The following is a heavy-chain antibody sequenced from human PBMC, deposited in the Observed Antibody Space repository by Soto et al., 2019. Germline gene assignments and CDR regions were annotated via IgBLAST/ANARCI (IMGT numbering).Heavy chain of an antibody. J-gene: IGHJ4*02. Sequence: PGGSLRLSCAASGFTFSSYAMSWVRQAPGKWLEWVSAISGSGGSTYYADSVKGRFTISRDNSKSTLYLQMNSLRAEDTAVYYCAKDLDYYGSGSYYNRDYWGQGXLVTVSS. V-gene: IGHV3-23*01. CDR2: ISGSGGST. D-gene: IGHD3-10*01. CDR1: GFTFSSYA. CDR3: AKDLDYYGSGSYYNRDY.